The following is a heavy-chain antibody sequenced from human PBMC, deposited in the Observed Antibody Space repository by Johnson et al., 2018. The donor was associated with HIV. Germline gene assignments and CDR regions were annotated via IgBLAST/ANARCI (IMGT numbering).Heavy chain of an antibody. CDR1: GFTFSAYY. J-gene: IGHJ3*01. Sequence: QVQLVESGGGWAKPGGSLRPSCAASGFTFSAYYMSWIRQAPGKGLEWVPYISSSGSTIYYADSVKGRFTISRDNAKNSLYLQMNSRRAEDTAVYYCAREGRAGVKGAFDVWGQGTIVTVSS. D-gene: IGHD2-21*01. V-gene: IGHV3-11*04. CDR3: AREGRAGVKGAFDV. CDR2: ISSSGSTI.